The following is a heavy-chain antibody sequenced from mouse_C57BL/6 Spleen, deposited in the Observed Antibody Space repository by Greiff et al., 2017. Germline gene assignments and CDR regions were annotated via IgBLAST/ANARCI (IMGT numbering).Heavy chain of an antibody. CDR2: INPNYGTT. CDR1: GYSFTDYN. J-gene: IGHJ1*03. CDR3: ASPIYDGVYFDV. D-gene: IGHD2-3*01. V-gene: IGHV1-39*01. Sequence: VQLQQSGPELVKPGASVKISCKASGYSFTDYNMNWVKQQNGKSLVWIGVINPNYGTTSYNQKFKGKATLTVDQSSSTSYMQLNSLTSEDSAVYYCASPIYDGVYFDVWGTGTTVTVSS.